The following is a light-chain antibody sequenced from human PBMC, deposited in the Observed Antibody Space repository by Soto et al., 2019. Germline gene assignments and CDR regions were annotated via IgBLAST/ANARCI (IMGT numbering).Light chain of an antibody. CDR2: DAS. V-gene: IGKV3-11*01. CDR3: QQRNNWPPEIT. CDR1: QTVSSY. Sequence: EIVLTQSPATLSLSPGERATLSCRAIQTVSSYLLWYQQKPGQAPRLLIYDASNRATGVPARFTGSGSETDFTLTISSLEPEDFAVYYCQQRNNWPPEITFGQGTRLENK. J-gene: IGKJ5*01.